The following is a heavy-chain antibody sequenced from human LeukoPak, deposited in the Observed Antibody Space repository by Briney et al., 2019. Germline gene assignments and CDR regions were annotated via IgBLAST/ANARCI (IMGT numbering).Heavy chain of an antibody. Sequence: SETLSLTCTVSRGSLSGYFWTWMRQPPGKGLEWIGHVTYSGDTNYNPSFKSRVTISVDTSKRQFSLKLISVSTADTAVYYCARARSVEVPAGLLHDSWGQGTLVTVSS. J-gene: IGHJ4*02. CDR2: VTYSGDT. CDR3: ARARSVEVPAGLLHDS. D-gene: IGHD2-21*01. CDR1: RGSLSGYF. V-gene: IGHV4-59*01.